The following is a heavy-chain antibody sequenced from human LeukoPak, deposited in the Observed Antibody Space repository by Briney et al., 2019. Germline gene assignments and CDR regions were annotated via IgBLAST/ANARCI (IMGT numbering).Heavy chain of an antibody. J-gene: IGHJ6*02. V-gene: IGHV3-74*01. CDR3: AKSGTYYYYGMDV. CDR1: GFTFSSYW. D-gene: IGHD1-14*01. Sequence: GGSLRLSCAASGFTFSSYWVHWVRQAPGKGLVWVSRINSDGSSTSYADSVKGRFTISRDNAENTLYLQMNSLRAEDTAVYYCAKSGTYYYYGMDVWGQGTTVTVSS. CDR2: INSDGSST.